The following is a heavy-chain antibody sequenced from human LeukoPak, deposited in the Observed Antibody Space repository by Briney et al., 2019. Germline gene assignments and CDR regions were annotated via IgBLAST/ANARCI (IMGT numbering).Heavy chain of an antibody. V-gene: IGHV3-23*01. Sequence: GGSLRLSCAASGFTFSSYAMSWVRQAPGKGLEWVSAISGSGGSTYYADSVKGRFTISRDNSKNTLYLQMNSLRAEDTAEYYCANVWAARLDFGAFDIWGQGTMVTVSS. CDR1: GFTFSSYA. CDR2: ISGSGGST. CDR3: ANVWAARLDFGAFDI. D-gene: IGHD6-6*01. J-gene: IGHJ3*02.